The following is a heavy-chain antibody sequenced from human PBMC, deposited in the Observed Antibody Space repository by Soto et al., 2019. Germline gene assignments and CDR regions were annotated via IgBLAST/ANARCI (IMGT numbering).Heavy chain of an antibody. D-gene: IGHD1-26*01. CDR1: GFTFSTYT. CDR3: AKGSPYNWFDS. V-gene: IGHV3-21*01. CDR2: ISSSRTYI. J-gene: IGHJ5*01. Sequence: PGGSLRLSCAASGFTFSTYTMNWVRQAPGKGLDWVSSISSSRTYIHYADSVKGRFTISRDNAKNSLFLRMNSLRAEDTAVYFCAKGSPYNWFDSWGQGTLVTVSS.